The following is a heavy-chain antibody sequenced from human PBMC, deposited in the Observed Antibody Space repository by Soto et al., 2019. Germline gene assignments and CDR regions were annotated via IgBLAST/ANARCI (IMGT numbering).Heavy chain of an antibody. CDR3: AREGNSYDDAFGI. CDR2: IIPIFGTA. V-gene: IGHV1-69*13. CDR1: GGTFSSYA. Sequence: ASVKVSCKASGGTFSSYAISWVRQAPGQGLEWMGGIIPIFGTANYAQKFQGRVTITADESTSTAYMELSSLRSEDTAVYYCAREGNSYDDAFGIWGQGTMVTVSS. D-gene: IGHD5-18*01. J-gene: IGHJ3*02.